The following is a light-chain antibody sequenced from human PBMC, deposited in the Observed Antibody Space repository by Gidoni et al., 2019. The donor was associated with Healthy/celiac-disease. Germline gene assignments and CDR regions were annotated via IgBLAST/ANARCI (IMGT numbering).Light chain of an antibody. CDR2: WAS. CDR3: QQYYSTRT. J-gene: IGKJ1*01. Sequence: DIVMTQSPDSLAVSLGERATINSKSRQSVLYSSNNKNYLAWYQQKPGQPPKLLIYWASTRESGVPDRFSGSGSGTDFTLTISSLQAEDVAVYYCQQYYSTRTVGQGTKVEIK. CDR1: QSVLYSSNNKNY. V-gene: IGKV4-1*01.